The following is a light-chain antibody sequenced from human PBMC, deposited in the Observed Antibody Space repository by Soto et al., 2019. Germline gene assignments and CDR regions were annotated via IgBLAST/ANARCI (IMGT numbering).Light chain of an antibody. CDR2: SAS. J-gene: IGKJ2*01. Sequence: IVMTQSPATLSVSPGESATLSCRASQSVGTNLAWYQQTPGQAPRVLIHSASTRATGIPARFSGSGSDTEFTLTSSGLQSEDFAIYYCQQYNNWPPYSFGQGTKLENK. CDR3: QQYNNWPPYS. V-gene: IGKV3-15*01. CDR1: QSVGTN.